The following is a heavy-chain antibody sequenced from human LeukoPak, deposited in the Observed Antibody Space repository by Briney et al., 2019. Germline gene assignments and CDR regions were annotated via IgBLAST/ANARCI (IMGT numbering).Heavy chain of an antibody. V-gene: IGHV1-69*06. CDR2: IIPIFGTA. CDR3: ARDDEGFDP. CDR1: GGTFSSYA. J-gene: IGHJ5*02. Sequence: ASVKVSCKASGGTFSSYAISWVRQAPGQGLEWMGGIIPIFGTANYAQKFQGRVTITADKSTSTAYMELRSLRSDDTAVYYCARDDEGFDPWGQGTLVTVSS.